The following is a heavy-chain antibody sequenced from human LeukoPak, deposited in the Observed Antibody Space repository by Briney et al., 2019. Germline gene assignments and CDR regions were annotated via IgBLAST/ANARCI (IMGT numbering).Heavy chain of an antibody. Sequence: PGGSLRLSCAASGFTFSNAWMSWARQAPGKGLEWVGCIKSKTDGGTTDYAAPVKGRFTISRDDSKNTLYLQMNSLKTEDSAVYYCTTYYVSLEDYGMDVWGQGTTVTVSS. V-gene: IGHV3-15*01. CDR2: IKSKTDGGTT. J-gene: IGHJ6*02. CDR1: GFTFSNAW. CDR3: TTYYVSLEDYGMDV. D-gene: IGHD3-16*01.